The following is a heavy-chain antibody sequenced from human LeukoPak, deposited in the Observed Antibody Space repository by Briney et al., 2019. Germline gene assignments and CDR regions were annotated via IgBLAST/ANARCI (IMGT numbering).Heavy chain of an antibody. CDR3: AKGHTQDSSGYPNYYYMDV. CDR1: GFTFSSYG. D-gene: IGHD3-22*01. CDR2: IRYDGSNK. Sequence: PGGSLRLSCAASGFTFSSYGMHWVRQAPGKGLEWVAFIRYDGSNKYYADSVKGRFTISRDNSKNTLYLQMNSLRAEDTAVYYCAKGHTQDSSGYPNYYYMDVWGKGTTVTISS. J-gene: IGHJ6*03. V-gene: IGHV3-30*02.